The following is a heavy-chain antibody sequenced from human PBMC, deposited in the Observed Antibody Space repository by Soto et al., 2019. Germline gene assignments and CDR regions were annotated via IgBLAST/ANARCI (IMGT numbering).Heavy chain of an antibody. Sequence: ASVKVSCKASGYTFTSYAMHWVRQAPGQRLEWMGWINAGNGNTKYSQKFQGRVTITRDTSASTAYMELSSLRSEGTAVYYCARVSGWYYFDYWGQGTLVTVSS. J-gene: IGHJ4*02. V-gene: IGHV1-3*01. CDR3: ARVSGWYYFDY. CDR1: GYTFTSYA. D-gene: IGHD6-19*01. CDR2: INAGNGNT.